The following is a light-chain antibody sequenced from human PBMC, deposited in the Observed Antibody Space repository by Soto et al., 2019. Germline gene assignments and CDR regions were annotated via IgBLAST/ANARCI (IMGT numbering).Light chain of an antibody. V-gene: IGKV3-15*01. CDR1: QSVSSN. CDR3: QQYNNWPPWT. CDR2: GAS. J-gene: IGKJ1*01. Sequence: IVMTQSPASASLSRCDRATLSCSASQSVSSNVAWYQQKPGQAPRLLIYGASTRATGIPARFSGSGSGTEFTLTISSLQSEDFAVYYCQQYNNWPPWTFGQGTKVDIK.